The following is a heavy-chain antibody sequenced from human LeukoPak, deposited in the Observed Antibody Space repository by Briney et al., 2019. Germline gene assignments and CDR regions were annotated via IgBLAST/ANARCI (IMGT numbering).Heavy chain of an antibody. V-gene: IGHV3-21*01. CDR2: ISSGSSYI. Sequence: GGSLRLSCAASGFTFSSYSMNWVRQTPGKGLEWVSSISSGSSYIYYADSVRGRFTISRDNAKNSLYLQMNSLRAEDTAVYYCAGGHSSGYYPIDYWGQGTLVTVSS. CDR3: AGGHSSGYYPIDY. D-gene: IGHD3-22*01. J-gene: IGHJ4*02. CDR1: GFTFSSYS.